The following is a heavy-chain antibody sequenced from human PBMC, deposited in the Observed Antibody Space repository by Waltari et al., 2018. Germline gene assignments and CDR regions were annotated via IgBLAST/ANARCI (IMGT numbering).Heavy chain of an antibody. CDR3: ARARRRLGDIDY. CDR1: GFTVRSNY. D-gene: IGHD3-16*01. CDR2: IYSGGST. V-gene: IGHV3-53*02. Sequence: EVQLVETGGGLIQPGGSLRLSCAASGFTVRSNYMSWVRQAPGKGLEWVSVIYSGGSTYYADSVKGRFTISRDNSKNTLYLQMNSLRAEDTAVYYCARARRRLGDIDYWGQGTLVTVSS. J-gene: IGHJ4*02.